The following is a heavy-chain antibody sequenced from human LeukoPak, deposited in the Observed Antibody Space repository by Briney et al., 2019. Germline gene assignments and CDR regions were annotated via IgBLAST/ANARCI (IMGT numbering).Heavy chain of an antibody. CDR1: GYTFTSYY. CDR2: IIPIFGTA. CDR3: ARDEYLGGNDAFDI. V-gene: IGHV1-69*05. D-gene: IGHD2-15*01. J-gene: IGHJ3*02. Sequence: ASVKVSCKASGYTFTSYYMHWVRQAPGQGLEWMGGIIPIFGTANYAQKFQGRVTITTDESTSTAYMELSSLRSEDTAVYYCARDEYLGGNDAFDIWGQGTMVTVSS.